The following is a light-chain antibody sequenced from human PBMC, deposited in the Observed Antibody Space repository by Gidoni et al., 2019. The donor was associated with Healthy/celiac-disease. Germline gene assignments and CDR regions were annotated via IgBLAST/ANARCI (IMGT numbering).Light chain of an antibody. J-gene: IGLJ3*02. CDR2: QDS. Sequence: SDELTQPPSVSVSPGQTARITCSGDALPRQYAYWYQQKPGQAPVLVIYQDSERPSGIPERFSGSSSGTTVTLTTSGVQAEDEADYYCQSADSSGTVWVFGGGTKLTVL. V-gene: IGLV3-25*03. CDR1: ALPRQY. CDR3: QSADSSGTVWV.